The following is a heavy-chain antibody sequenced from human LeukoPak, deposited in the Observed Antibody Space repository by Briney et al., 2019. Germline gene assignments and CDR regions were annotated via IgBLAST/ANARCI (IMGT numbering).Heavy chain of an antibody. Sequence: GGSLRLSCAASGFTFSSYWMSWVRQAPGKGLEWVANIKQDGSEKYYVDSVKGRFTISRDNSKNTLYLQMNSLRAEDTAVYYCAKGGSGSYPFDYWGQETLVTVSS. CDR3: AKGGSGSYPFDY. J-gene: IGHJ4*02. CDR1: GFTFSSYW. V-gene: IGHV3-7*03. CDR2: IKQDGSEK. D-gene: IGHD1-26*01.